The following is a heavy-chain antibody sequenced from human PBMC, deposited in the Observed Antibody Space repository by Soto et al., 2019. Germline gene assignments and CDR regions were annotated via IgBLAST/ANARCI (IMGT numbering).Heavy chain of an antibody. Sequence: PGGSLRLSCAASGFTFSSYAMHWVRQAPGKGLEWVAVISYDGSNKYYADSVKGRFTISRDNSKNTLYLQMNSLRAEDTAVYYCEREAFTAGVSSGSYFSTDYWGQGTLVTVSS. V-gene: IGHV3-30-3*01. CDR1: GFTFSSYA. D-gene: IGHD1-26*01. J-gene: IGHJ4*02. CDR3: EREAFTAGVSSGSYFSTDY. CDR2: ISYDGSNK.